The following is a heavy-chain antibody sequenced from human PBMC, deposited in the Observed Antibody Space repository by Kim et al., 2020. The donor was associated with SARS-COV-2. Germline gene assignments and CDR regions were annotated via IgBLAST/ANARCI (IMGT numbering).Heavy chain of an antibody. CDR3: AKDSPEGGLRLPYYYYGMDV. Sequence: GGSLRLSCAASGFTFSSYAMSWVRQAPGKGLEWVSAISGSGGSTYYADSVKGRFTISRDNSKNTLYLQMNSLRAEDTAVYYCAKDSPEGGLRLPYYYYGMDVWGQGTTVTVSS. J-gene: IGHJ6*02. CDR2: ISGSGGST. V-gene: IGHV3-23*01. D-gene: IGHD3-16*01. CDR1: GFTFSSYA.